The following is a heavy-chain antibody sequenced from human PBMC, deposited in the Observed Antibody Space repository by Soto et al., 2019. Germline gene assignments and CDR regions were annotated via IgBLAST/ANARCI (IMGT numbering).Heavy chain of an antibody. D-gene: IGHD6-19*01. J-gene: IGHJ4*02. CDR1: GDSVSSNRAA. V-gene: IGHV6-1*01. CDR3: ARAWGFSSGWYGSFSY. CDR2: TYYRSKWYN. Sequence: SQTLSLTCAISGDSVSSNRAAWNWIRQSPSRGLEWLGRTYYRSKWYNDYAVSVKSRITINPDTSKNQFSLQLNSVTPEDTAVYYCARAWGFSSGWYGSFSYWGQGNLVTVSS.